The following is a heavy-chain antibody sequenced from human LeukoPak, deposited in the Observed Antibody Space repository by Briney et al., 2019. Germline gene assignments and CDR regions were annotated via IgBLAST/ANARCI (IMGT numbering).Heavy chain of an antibody. V-gene: IGHV4-31*03. CDR1: GGSISSGGYY. J-gene: IGHJ5*02. CDR3: ARERYSSGWDMNWFDP. D-gene: IGHD6-19*01. Sequence: SQTLSRTCTVSGGSISSGGYYWSWIRQHPGKGLEWIGYIYYSGSTYYNPSLKSRVTISVDTSKNQFSLKLSSVTAADTAVYYCARERYSSGWDMNWFDPWGQGTLVTVSS. CDR2: IYYSGST.